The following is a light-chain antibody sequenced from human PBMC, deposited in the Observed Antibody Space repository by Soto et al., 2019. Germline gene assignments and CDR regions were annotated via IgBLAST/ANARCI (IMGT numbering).Light chain of an antibody. J-gene: IGLJ2*01. CDR3: SSYTSSSTRVV. CDR2: EVS. V-gene: IGLV2-14*01. CDR1: SSDVGGYKY. Sequence: QSVLTQPASVSGSPGQSITISCTGTSSDVGGYKYVSWYQQHPGKAPKLMIYEVSTRPSGVSYRFSASKSGNTASLTISGLKAEDEADYYCSSYTSSSTRVVFGGGTKLTVL.